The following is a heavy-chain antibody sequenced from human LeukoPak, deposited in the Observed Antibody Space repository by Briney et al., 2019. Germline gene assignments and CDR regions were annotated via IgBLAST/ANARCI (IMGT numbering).Heavy chain of an antibody. CDR2: INHSGST. J-gene: IGHJ6*02. D-gene: IGHD2-15*01. CDR3: ARYRGGSCYSGCYYYGMDV. CDR1: GGSLSGYY. V-gene: IGHV4-34*01. Sequence: SGTLSLTCAVYGGSLSGYYWSWIRQPPAKGLEWIGEINHSGSTNYHPSLKSRVTISVDTSKNQFSLKLSSVTAADTAVYYCARYRGGSCYSGCYYYGMDVWGQGTTVTVSS.